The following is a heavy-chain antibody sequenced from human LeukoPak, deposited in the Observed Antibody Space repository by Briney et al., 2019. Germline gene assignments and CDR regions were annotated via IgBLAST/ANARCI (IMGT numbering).Heavy chain of an antibody. Sequence: SQTLSLTCTVAGGSISSGDYYWSWIRQPPGKCLEWIGYIYYSGSTYYNASLKSRVTISVDTSKKQFSLKLSSVTAADTAVYYCARVTLFGVVIIGAFDIWGQGTMVTVSS. J-gene: IGHJ3*02. CDR2: IYYSGST. V-gene: IGHV4-30-4*08. CDR1: GGSISSGDYY. CDR3: ARVTLFGVVIIGAFDI. D-gene: IGHD3-3*01.